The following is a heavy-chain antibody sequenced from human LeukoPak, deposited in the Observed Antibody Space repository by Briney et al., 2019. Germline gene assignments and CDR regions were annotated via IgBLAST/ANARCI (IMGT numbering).Heavy chain of an antibody. CDR3: ATLGPSYGSGIYWFDP. D-gene: IGHD3-10*01. V-gene: IGHV1-24*01. Sequence: ASVKVSYKVSGYTLTELSMHWVRQAPGKGLEWMGGFDPEDGETIYAQKFQGRVTMTEDTSTDTAYMELSSLRSEDTAVYYCATLGPSYGSGIYWFDPWGQGTLVTVSS. CDR1: GYTLTELS. J-gene: IGHJ5*02. CDR2: FDPEDGET.